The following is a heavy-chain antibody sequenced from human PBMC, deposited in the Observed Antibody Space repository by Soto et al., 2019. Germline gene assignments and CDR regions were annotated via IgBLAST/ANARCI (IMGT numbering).Heavy chain of an antibody. D-gene: IGHD1-1*01. CDR1: GGSISTTYY. V-gene: IGHV4-39*01. CDR2: IYYSGST. J-gene: IGHJ6*03. CDR3: ARHDSNLYCIDV. Sequence: QLQLQESGPGLVKPSETLSLTCAVSGGSISTTYYWGWVRQPPGKGLEWIGTIYYSGSTYYNPSLKSRVTISVDTSKNQFSLNLSSVTAADTAVYYCARHDSNLYCIDVWGKGTTVTVSS.